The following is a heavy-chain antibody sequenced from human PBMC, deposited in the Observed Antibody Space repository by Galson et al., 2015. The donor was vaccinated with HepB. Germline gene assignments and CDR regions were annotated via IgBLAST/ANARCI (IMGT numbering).Heavy chain of an antibody. J-gene: IGHJ3*02. Sequence: SLRLSCAASGFTFSSYAMHWVRQAPGKGLEYVSAISSNGGSTYYADSVKGRFTISRDNSKNTLYLQMSSLRAEDTAVYYCVTETTVVTPNSNAFDIWGQGTMVTVSS. CDR2: ISSNGGST. CDR3: VTETTVVTPNSNAFDI. V-gene: IGHV3-64D*06. CDR1: GFTFSSYA. D-gene: IGHD4-23*01.